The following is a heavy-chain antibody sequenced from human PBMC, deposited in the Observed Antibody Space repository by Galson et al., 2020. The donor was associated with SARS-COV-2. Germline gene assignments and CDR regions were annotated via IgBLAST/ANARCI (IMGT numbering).Heavy chain of an antibody. CDR2: ISYDGSNK. J-gene: IGHJ5*02. D-gene: IGHD3-10*01. CDR3: ARAGSGSYYNGWFDP. CDR1: GFTLSSYA. V-gene: IGHV3-30*04. Sequence: GSLRLSCAASGFTLSSYAMHWVRQAPGKGLEWVAVISYDGSNKYYADSVKGRFTISRDNSKNTRYLQMNSLRAEDTAVYYCARAGSGSYYNGWFDPWGQGTLVTVSS.